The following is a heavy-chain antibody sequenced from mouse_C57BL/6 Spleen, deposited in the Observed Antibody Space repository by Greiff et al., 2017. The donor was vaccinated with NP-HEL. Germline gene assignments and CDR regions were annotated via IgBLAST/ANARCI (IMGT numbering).Heavy chain of an antibody. D-gene: IGHD2-5*01. J-gene: IGHJ3*01. CDR2: IYPGSGNT. CDR3: AGYYSNSA. V-gene: IGHV1-76*01. Sequence: QVQLQQPGAELVRPGASVKLSCKASGYTFTDYYINWVKQRPGQGLEWIARIYPGSGNTYYNEKFKGKATLTAEKSSSTAYMQLSSLTSEDSAVYFCAGYYSNSAWGQGTLVTVSA. CDR1: GYTFTDYY.